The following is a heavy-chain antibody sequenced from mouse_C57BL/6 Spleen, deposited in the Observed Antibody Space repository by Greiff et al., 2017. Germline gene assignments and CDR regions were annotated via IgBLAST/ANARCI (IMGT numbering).Heavy chain of an antibody. V-gene: IGHV3-6*01. J-gene: IGHJ3*01. CDR3: AREGEAYDDDGAWFAY. Sequence: EVKLVESGPGLVKPSQSLSLTCSVTGYSITSGYYWNWIRQFPGNKLEWMGYISYDGSNNYNPPLKNRISMTRDTSKNQFFLKLNSVTTEDTAKYYCAREGEAYDDDGAWFAYWGQVTLVTVSA. CDR1: GYSITSGYY. D-gene: IGHD2-4*01. CDR2: ISYDGSN.